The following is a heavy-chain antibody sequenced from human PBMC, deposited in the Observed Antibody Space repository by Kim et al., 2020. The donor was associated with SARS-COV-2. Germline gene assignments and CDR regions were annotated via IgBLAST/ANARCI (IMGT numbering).Heavy chain of an antibody. CDR2: RGGT. Sequence: RGGTNYAQKFQGRVTMTRDTSISTAYMELSRLRSDDTAVYYCAVTGREDYWGQGTLVTVSS. CDR3: AVTGREDY. V-gene: IGHV1-2*02. D-gene: IGHD1-20*01. J-gene: IGHJ4*02.